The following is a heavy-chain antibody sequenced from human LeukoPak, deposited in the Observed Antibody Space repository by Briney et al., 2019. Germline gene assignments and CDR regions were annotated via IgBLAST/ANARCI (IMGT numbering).Heavy chain of an antibody. CDR3: ARGRLYCSGGSCSNWFDP. CDR2: IYYSGST. J-gene: IGHJ5*02. CDR1: GGSISSYY. V-gene: IGHV4-59*01. Sequence: KPSETLSLTCTVSGGSISSYYWSWIRQPPGKGLEWIGYIYYSGSTNYNPFLKSRVTISVDTSKNQFSLKLSSVTAADTAVYYCARGRLYCSGGSCSNWFDPWGQGTLVTVSS. D-gene: IGHD2-15*01.